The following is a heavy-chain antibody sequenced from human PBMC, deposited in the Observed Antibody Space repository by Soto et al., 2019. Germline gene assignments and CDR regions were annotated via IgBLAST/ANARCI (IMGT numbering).Heavy chain of an antibody. CDR2: ISGSGGST. Sequence: EVQLLESGGGLVQPGGSLRLSCAASGFTFSSYAMSWVRQAPGKGLEWVSAISGSGGSTYYADSVKGRFNISRDNSKHTLYLQMNSLRAEDTAVYYCATDEVGDVYYYYSGMDVWGQGTTVTVSS. CDR3: ATDEVGDVYYYYSGMDV. V-gene: IGHV3-23*01. D-gene: IGHD1-26*01. J-gene: IGHJ6*02. CDR1: GFTFSSYA.